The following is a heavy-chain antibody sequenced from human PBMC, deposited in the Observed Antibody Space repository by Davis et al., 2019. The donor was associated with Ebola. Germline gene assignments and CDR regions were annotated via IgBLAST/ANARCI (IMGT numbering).Heavy chain of an antibody. CDR3: AKDPSVAATGH. CDR2: ISYDGSNK. CDR1: GFTFSSYG. Sequence: GGSLRLSCAASGFTFSSYGMHWVRQAPGKGLEWVAVISYDGSNKYYADSVKGRFTISRDNSKNTLYLQMNSLRAEDTAVYYCAKDPSVAATGHWGQGTLVTVSS. D-gene: IGHD6-19*01. J-gene: IGHJ1*01. V-gene: IGHV3-30*18.